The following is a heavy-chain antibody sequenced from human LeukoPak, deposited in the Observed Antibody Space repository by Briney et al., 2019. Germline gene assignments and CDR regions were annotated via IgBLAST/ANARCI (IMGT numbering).Heavy chain of an antibody. CDR3: ARDYIVAALNWFVP. J-gene: IGHJ5*02. CDR1: GFAFSSYG. D-gene: IGHD1-26*01. V-gene: IGHV3-33*01. CDR2: IWYAGGNK. Sequence: GGSLRLSCAASGFAFSSYGMHWVREAPGEGLEWGAGIWYAGGNKYYADSVKGGFTLSRDNSKNTLYLQMNGLRAEDTAVYYCARDYIVAALNWFVPRGQGTLVTVSS.